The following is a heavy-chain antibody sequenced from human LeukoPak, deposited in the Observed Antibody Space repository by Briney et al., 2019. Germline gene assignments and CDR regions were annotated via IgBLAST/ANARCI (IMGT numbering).Heavy chain of an antibody. Sequence: GGSLRLSCAASGFTFSNYWMSWVRQAPGKGLEWVADINRGESEQHYADSVKGRFTISRDNAKNSLYLQMNSLRAENTAVYYCALNMVGGQIFDFWGQGALVTVSS. J-gene: IGHJ4*02. CDR1: GFTFSNYW. V-gene: IGHV3-7*01. CDR2: INRGESEQ. CDR3: ALNMVGGQIFDF. D-gene: IGHD3-10*01.